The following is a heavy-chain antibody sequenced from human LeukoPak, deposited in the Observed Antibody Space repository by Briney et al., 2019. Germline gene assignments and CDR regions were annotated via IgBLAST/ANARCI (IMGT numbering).Heavy chain of an antibody. J-gene: IGHJ4*02. CDR1: GFTFSSYG. Sequence: GGSLRLSCAASGFTFSSYGMHWVRQAPGKGLEWVSGISWNSGSIGYADSVKGRFTTSRDNAKNSLYLQMNSLRAEDTALYYCARDITGDPYFDYWGQGTLVTVSS. CDR3: ARDITGDPYFDY. V-gene: IGHV3-9*01. CDR2: ISWNSGSI. D-gene: IGHD7-27*01.